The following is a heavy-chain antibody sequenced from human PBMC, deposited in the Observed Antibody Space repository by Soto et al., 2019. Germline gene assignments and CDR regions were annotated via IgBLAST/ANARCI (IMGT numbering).Heavy chain of an antibody. D-gene: IGHD3-10*01. CDR1: GGSISSYY. V-gene: IGHV4-59*08. Sequence: PSETLSLTCTVSGGSISSYYWSWIRQPPGKGLEWIGYIYYSGSTNYNPSLKSRVTISVDTSKNQFSLKLSSVTAADTAVYYCARLISSSGSYYPPPNWFDPWGQGTLVTVSS. J-gene: IGHJ5*02. CDR3: ARLISSSGSYYPPPNWFDP. CDR2: IYYSGST.